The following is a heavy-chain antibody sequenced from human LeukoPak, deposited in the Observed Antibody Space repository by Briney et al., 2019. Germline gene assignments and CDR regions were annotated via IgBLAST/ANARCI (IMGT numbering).Heavy chain of an antibody. D-gene: IGHD6-13*01. J-gene: IGHJ3*01. V-gene: IGHV1-69*01. CDR2: IIPIFGTT. CDR3: AKQDVRRILSAAGQRAFTV. CDR1: GVTSSSYA. Sequence: SVKVSCKASGVTSSSYAINWVRQAPGQGLEWMGGIIPIFGTTDYAQKFQGRGTITADASTRTAYMDLSSLTSQDTAVYFCAKQDVRRILSAAGQRAFTVWGQGTTVTVS.